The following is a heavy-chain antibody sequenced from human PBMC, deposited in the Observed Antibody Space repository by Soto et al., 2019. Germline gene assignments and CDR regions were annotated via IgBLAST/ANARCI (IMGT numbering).Heavy chain of an antibody. Sequence: ASVKVSCKASGYTFTSYGISWVRQAPGQGLEWMGWNSAYNGNTNYAQKLQGRVTMTTDTSTSTAYMELRSLRSDDTAVYYCASGRVTTVTTHYYYGMDVWGQGTTFTVSS. CDR2: NSAYNGNT. J-gene: IGHJ6*02. V-gene: IGHV1-18*04. D-gene: IGHD4-17*01. CDR1: GYTFTSYG. CDR3: ASGRVTTVTTHYYYGMDV.